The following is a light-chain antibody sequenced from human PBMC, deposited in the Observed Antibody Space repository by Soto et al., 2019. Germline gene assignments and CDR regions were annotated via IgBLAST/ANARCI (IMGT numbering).Light chain of an antibody. V-gene: IGKV1-33*01. CDR2: DAS. Sequence: DIQMTQSPSSLSASVGDRVTITCQASQDISNYLNWYQQKPGKAPKLLIYDASNLETGVPSRFSGSGSGTDFTFTISSPQPEDFATYYCQQSYSSPYTFGPGTKVDIK. CDR3: QQSYSSPYT. J-gene: IGKJ3*01. CDR1: QDISNY.